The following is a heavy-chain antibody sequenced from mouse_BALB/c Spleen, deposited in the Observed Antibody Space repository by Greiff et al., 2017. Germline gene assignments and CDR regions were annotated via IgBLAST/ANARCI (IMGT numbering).Heavy chain of an antibody. CDR1: GYTFTSYW. D-gene: IGHD1-1*01. V-gene: IGHV1S81*02. J-gene: IGHJ2*01. CDR2: INPSNGRT. Sequence: VQLQQPGAELVKPGASVKLSCKASGYTFTSYWMHWVKQRPGQGLEWIGEINPSNGRTNYNEKFKSKATLTVDKSSSTAYMQLSSLTSEDSAVYYCARLVYYGSSRYYFDYWGQGTTLTVSS. CDR3: ARLVYYGSSRYYFDY.